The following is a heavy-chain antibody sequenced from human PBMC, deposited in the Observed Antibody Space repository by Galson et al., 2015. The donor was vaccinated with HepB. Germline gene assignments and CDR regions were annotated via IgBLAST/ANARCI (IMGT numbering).Heavy chain of an antibody. V-gene: IGHV1-69*10. CDR2: IIPILGIA. Sequence: SVKVSCKASGGTFSSYAISWVRQAPGQGLEWMGGIIPILGIANYAQKFQGRVTITADKSTSTAYMELSSLRSEDTAVYYCARARSSIAARHYYYYYMDVWGKGTTVTVSS. J-gene: IGHJ6*03. CDR1: GGTFSSYA. D-gene: IGHD6-6*01. CDR3: ARARSSIAARHYYYYYMDV.